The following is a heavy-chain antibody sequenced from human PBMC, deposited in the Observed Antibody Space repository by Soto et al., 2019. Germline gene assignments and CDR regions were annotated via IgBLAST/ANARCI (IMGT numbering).Heavy chain of an antibody. CDR1: GGSITSSSYY. CDR2: IYYSGRS. J-gene: IGHJ4*02. CDR3: ARQRTTVVTQAYFDH. D-gene: IGHD4-17*01. V-gene: IGHV4-39*01. Sequence: SETLSLTCTVSGGSITSSSYYWGWIRQPPGKGLEWIGGIYYSGRSYYNPSLKSRVTMSVDTSKNQFSLTLNSVTAADAAVYYCARQRTTVVTQAYFDHWGQGTLVTV.